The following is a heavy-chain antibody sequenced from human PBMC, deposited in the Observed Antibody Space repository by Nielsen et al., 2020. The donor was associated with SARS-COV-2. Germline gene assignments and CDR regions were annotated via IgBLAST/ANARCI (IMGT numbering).Heavy chain of an antibody. CDR2: ISGSGGST. J-gene: IGHJ4*02. V-gene: IGHV3-23*01. Sequence: GGSLRLSCAASGFTFSSYAMSWVRQAPGKGLEWVSAISGSGGSTYYADSVKGRFTISRDNSKNTLYLQMNSLRAEDTAVYYCAKGRYYDSSGYYLDYWGQGTLVTVSS. CDR3: AKGRYYDSSGYYLDY. CDR1: GFTFSSYA. D-gene: IGHD3-22*01.